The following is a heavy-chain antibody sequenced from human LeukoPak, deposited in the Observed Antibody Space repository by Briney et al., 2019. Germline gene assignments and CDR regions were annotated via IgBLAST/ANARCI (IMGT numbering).Heavy chain of an antibody. J-gene: IGHJ5*02. CDR2: IKQDGSEK. Sequence: GGSLRLSCAASGFTFSSYWMSWVRQAPGKGLEWVASIKQDGSEKYVDSVKGRFTISRDNSKNTLYLQMNSLRAEDTAVYYCARIPYGSGSSGWFDPWGQGTLVTVSS. D-gene: IGHD3-10*01. V-gene: IGHV3-7*01. CDR3: ARIPYGSGSSGWFDP. CDR1: GFTFSSYW.